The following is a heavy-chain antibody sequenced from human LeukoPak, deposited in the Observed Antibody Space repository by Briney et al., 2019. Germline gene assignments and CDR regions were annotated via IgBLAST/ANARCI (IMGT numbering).Heavy chain of an antibody. CDR2: INGSGGTT. CDR3: AKDAHPGTPTNY. CDR1: GFTFSGYA. V-gene: IGHV3-23*01. J-gene: IGHJ4*02. D-gene: IGHD1/OR15-1a*01. Sequence: PWGSLRLSCAAYGFTFSGYAMSWVRQAPGKGLEWVSAINGSGGTTYCADCVKGQFTISRDNSKNTLYLQMNSLRAEDTAVYYCAKDAHPGTPTNYWGQGTLVTVSS.